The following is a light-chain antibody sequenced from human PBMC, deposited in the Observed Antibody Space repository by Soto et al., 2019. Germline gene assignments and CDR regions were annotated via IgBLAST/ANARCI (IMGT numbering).Light chain of an antibody. V-gene: IGKV1-13*02. CDR1: QGISSA. J-gene: IGKJ4*02. CDR3: QQFNSYPGA. Sequence: AIQLTQSPSSLSASVGDRVTITCRASQGISSALAWYQQKPAKAPKLLIYDASSLESGVPSRFSGSGSGTDFTLTISSLQTEDFATYYCQQFNSYPGAFGGGTKVDIK. CDR2: DAS.